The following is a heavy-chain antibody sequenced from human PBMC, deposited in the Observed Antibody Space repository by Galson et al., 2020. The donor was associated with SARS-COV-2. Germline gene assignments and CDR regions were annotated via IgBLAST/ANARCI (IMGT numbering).Heavy chain of an antibody. CDR3: ARGKQAYYYGSDFDY. CDR1: GDSVSSNSAA. J-gene: IGHJ4*02. CDR2: TYYRSKWYN. D-gene: IGHD3-10*01. Sequence: SQTLSLTCAISGDSVSSNSAAWNWNRQSPSRGLEWLGRTYYRSKWYNDYAVSVKSRITINPDTSKNQFSLQLNSVTPEDTAVYYCARGKQAYYYGSDFDYWGQGTLVTVSS. V-gene: IGHV6-1*01.